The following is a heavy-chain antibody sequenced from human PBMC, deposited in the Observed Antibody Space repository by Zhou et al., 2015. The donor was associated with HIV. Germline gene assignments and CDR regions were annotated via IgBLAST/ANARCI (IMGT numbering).Heavy chain of an antibody. J-gene: IGHJ4*02. CDR2: INPIFGTA. D-gene: IGHD5-12*01. Sequence: QVQLVQSGTEVRKPGSSVKVSCKASGGTFNNYAISWVRQAPGQGLEWMGAINPIFGTADYAQKFQARVTITADGSTSTAYMELSRLRSEDTAVYYCARVGRHNGYDFDYWGQGTLVTVSS. CDR1: GGTFNNYA. V-gene: IGHV1-69*01. CDR3: ARVGRHNGYDFDY.